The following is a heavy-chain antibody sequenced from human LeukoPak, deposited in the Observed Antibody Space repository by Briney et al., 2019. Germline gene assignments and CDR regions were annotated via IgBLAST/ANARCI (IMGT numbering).Heavy chain of an antibody. D-gene: IGHD3-10*01. Sequence: GGSLRLSCAASGFTFSSYGMHWVRQAPGKGLEWVTFIRFDGSYKLYTDSVKGRFTISRDNSKSTLYLQMTSLRPEDTALYYCAKDRTFEEYSFGFWGQGTLVTVSS. CDR3: AKDRTFEEYSFGF. V-gene: IGHV3-30*02. CDR1: GFTFSSYG. J-gene: IGHJ4*02. CDR2: IRFDGSYK.